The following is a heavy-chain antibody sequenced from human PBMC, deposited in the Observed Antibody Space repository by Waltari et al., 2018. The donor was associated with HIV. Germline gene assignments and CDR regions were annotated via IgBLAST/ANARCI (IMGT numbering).Heavy chain of an antibody. D-gene: IGHD1-26*01. CDR2: IRYDGSNK. CDR3: AKDTVLYSGSYESSAY. V-gene: IGHV3-30*02. J-gene: IGHJ4*02. Sequence: QVQLVESGGGVVQPGGSLRLSCAASGFTFSRYGMHWVRQAPGKGLEWVAFIRYDGSNKYYADSVKGRFTISRDNSKNTLYLQMNSLRAEDTAVYYCAKDTVLYSGSYESSAYWGQGTLVTVSS. CDR1: GFTFSRYG.